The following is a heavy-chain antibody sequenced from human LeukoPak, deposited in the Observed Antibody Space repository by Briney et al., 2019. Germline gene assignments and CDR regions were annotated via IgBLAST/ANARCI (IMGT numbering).Heavy chain of an antibody. CDR1: GGFISSYY. D-gene: IGHD3-9*01. V-gene: IGHV4-4*07. Sequence: PSETLSLTCTVSGGFISSYYWSWIRQPAGKGLEWIGRIYTSGSTNYNPSLKSRVTISIDASWNQFSLSLSSVTAADTAVYFCARDNWSFSSSKWFYYGLDVWGQGTTVTVSS. CDR3: ARDNWSFSSSKWFYYGLDV. CDR2: IYTSGST. J-gene: IGHJ6*02.